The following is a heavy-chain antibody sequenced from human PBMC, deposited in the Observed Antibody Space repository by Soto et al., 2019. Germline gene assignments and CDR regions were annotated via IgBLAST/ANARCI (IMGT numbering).Heavy chain of an antibody. CDR2: IWYDGSNK. CDR1: GFTFSSYG. J-gene: IGHJ5*02. CDR3: ARGLVVWSMLKNWFDR. D-gene: IGHD2-8*01. Sequence: QVQLVESGGGVVQPGRSLRLSCAASGFTFSSYGMHWVRQAPGKGLEWVAVIWYDGSNKYYADSVKGRFTISRDNSKNPLYLQMNSLRAEVTAVYYCARGLVVWSMLKNWFDRWGQGSLVTVSS. V-gene: IGHV3-33*01.